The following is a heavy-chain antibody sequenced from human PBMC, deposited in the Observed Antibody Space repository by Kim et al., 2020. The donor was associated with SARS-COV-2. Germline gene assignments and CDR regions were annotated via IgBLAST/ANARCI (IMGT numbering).Heavy chain of an antibody. J-gene: IGHJ4*02. V-gene: IGHV4-59*01. CDR3: ARVGGTSLGIDY. Sequence: YNPAPRSRVTISVDTSKNQFSLKLSSVTAADTAVYYCARVGGTSLGIDYWGQGTLVTVSS. D-gene: IGHD7-27*01.